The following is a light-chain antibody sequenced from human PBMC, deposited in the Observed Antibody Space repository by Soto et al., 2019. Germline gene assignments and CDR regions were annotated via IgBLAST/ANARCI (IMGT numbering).Light chain of an antibody. CDR2: SAY. CDR3: QQRSSWPPT. J-gene: IGKJ4*01. CDR1: QSISSL. Sequence: EIVLTQSPATLSVSPGERATLSCGASQSISSLLAWYQQKPGQAPRLLIYSAYTRASGIQARFSSSGSGTDFTLTIRSLEPEDFALYFCQQRSSWPPTFGGGTKVDIK. V-gene: IGKV3-15*01.